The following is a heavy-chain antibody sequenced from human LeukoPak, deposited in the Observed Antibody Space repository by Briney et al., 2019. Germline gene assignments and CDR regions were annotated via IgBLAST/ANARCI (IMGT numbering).Heavy chain of an antibody. Sequence: GGSLRLSCAASGFTSDDYAMHWVRQAPGKGLEWVSGISWNSGSIGYADSVKGRFTISRDNAKNSLYLQMNSLRAEDTALYYCAKDIEAIYRGAFDIWGQGTMVTVSS. V-gene: IGHV3-9*02. CDR2: ISWNSGSI. CDR3: AKDIEAIYRGAFDI. CDR1: GFTSDDYA. D-gene: IGHD3-10*01. J-gene: IGHJ3*02.